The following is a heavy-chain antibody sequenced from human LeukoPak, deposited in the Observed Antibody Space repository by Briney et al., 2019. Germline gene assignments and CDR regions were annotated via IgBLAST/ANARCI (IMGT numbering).Heavy chain of an antibody. J-gene: IGHJ4*02. D-gene: IGHD6-19*01. V-gene: IGHV4-4*07. Sequence: SETLSLTCTVSGGSISSYYWSWIRQPAGKGLEWIGRIHTSGSTNYNPSLRGRVTMSVDTSKNQFSLNLSSVTAADTAVYYCARGIAVAGSYFDYWGQGTLVTVSS. CDR2: IHTSGST. CDR1: GGSISSYY. CDR3: ARGIAVAGSYFDY.